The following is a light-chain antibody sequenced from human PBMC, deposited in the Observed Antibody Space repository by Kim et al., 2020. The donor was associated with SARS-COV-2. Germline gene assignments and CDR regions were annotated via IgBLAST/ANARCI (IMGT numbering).Light chain of an antibody. CDR2: KTS. CDR1: RSISNW. CDR3: QQYSTYVT. J-gene: IGKJ1*01. Sequence: SASVGDRVTITCRASRSISNWLAWYQQKPGKAPDLLIYKTSYLKSGVPSRFSGSVSGTEFTLTISSLHPDDFATYYCQQYSTYVTFGQGTKVDIK. V-gene: IGKV1-5*03.